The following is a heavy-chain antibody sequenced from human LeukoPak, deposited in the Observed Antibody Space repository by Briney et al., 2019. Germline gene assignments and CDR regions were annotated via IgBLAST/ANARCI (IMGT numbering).Heavy chain of an antibody. CDR2: IYYSGST. V-gene: IGHV4-31*03. D-gene: IGHD2-2*01. Sequence: SETLSLTCTVSGGSVSSGGYYWSWIRQHPGKGLEWIGYIYYSGSTYYNPSLKSRVTIPVDTSKNHFSLKLSSVTAADTAVYYCAREVSTSVDYWGQGTLVTVSS. CDR3: AREVSTSVDY. J-gene: IGHJ4*02. CDR1: GGSVSSGGYY.